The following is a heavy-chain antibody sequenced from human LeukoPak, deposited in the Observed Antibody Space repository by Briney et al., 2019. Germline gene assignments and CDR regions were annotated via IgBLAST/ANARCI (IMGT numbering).Heavy chain of an antibody. CDR2: ISAGDGSS. D-gene: IGHD5-12*01. CDR3: ARDGRGYSGYDVTIEYYFDY. Sequence: PGGSLRLSCATSGFTFAGNAMSWVRQAPGKGLEWVSGISAGDGSSHYADSVQGRFTIFVDNAKNSLYLQMNSLRAEDTAVYYCARDGRGYSGYDVTIEYYFDYWGQGTLVTVSS. V-gene: IGHV3-23*01. CDR1: GFTFAGNA. J-gene: IGHJ4*02.